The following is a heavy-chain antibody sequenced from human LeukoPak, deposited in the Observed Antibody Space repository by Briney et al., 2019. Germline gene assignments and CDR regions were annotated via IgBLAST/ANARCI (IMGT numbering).Heavy chain of an antibody. CDR2: IIPIFGTA. CDR3: AISRVKRGPIAVAGTFGY. V-gene: IGHV1-69*13. Sequence: SVKVSCKASGGTFSSYAISWVRQAPGQGLEWMGGIIPIFGTANYAQKFQGRVTITADESTSIAYMELSSLRSEDTAVYYCAISRVKRGPIAVAGTFGYWGQGTLVTVSS. D-gene: IGHD6-19*01. CDR1: GGTFSSYA. J-gene: IGHJ4*02.